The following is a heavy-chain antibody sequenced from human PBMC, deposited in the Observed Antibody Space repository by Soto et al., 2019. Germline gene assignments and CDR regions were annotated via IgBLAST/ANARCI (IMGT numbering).Heavy chain of an antibody. J-gene: IGHJ4*02. CDR3: ARDGYTRHDY. D-gene: IGHD2-2*02. CDR2: VSTYNGNT. CDR1: GYTVTTYG. V-gene: IGHV1-18*01. Sequence: ASVKVSCRASGYTVTTYGVSWVRQAPGQGLEWMGWVSTYNGNTNYAQKLQGRVTMTIDTSTNTAYMDLRSLRSDDTAVYYCARDGYTRHDYWGKGTLVTVSS.